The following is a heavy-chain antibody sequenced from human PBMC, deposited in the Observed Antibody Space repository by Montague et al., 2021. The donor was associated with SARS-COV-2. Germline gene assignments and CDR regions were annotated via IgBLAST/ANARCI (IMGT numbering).Heavy chain of an antibody. CDR2: ISYCGRT. D-gene: IGHD3-10*01. Sequence: SETLSLTCTVAGGSVSSSPYYWGWIRQPPGRGLEWVGSISYCGRTYFSPSLKSRLTISVNSSENQFSLRLSSVTAADMAVYYCASSYYYGSGTYVYNYYMDVWGKGTPVTVSS. J-gene: IGHJ6*03. V-gene: IGHV4-39*01. CDR1: GGSVSSSPYY. CDR3: ASSYYYGSGTYVYNYYMDV.